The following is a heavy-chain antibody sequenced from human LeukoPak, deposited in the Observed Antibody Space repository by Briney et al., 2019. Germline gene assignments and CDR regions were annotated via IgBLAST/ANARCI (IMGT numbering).Heavy chain of an antibody. V-gene: IGHV1-2*02. D-gene: IGHD2-2*01. CDR1: GHTFTGYY. CDR3: ARGDGYQLLLGDY. Sequence: ASVKVSCKASGHTFTGYYMHWVRQAPRQGLEWMGWINPNSGGTNYAQKFQGRVTMTRDTSISTAYMELSRLRSDDTAVYYCARGDGYQLLLGDYWGQGTLVTVSS. CDR2: INPNSGGT. J-gene: IGHJ4*02.